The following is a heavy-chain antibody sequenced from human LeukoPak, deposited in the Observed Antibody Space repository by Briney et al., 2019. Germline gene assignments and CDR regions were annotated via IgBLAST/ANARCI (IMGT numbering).Heavy chain of an antibody. V-gene: IGHV3-21*01. CDR1: GFTFSSYS. CDR3: ARAGLRFLEWLFGNFDY. Sequence: GGSLRLSCAASGFTFSSYSMNWVRQSPGQGLEWVSSISSNSNYIHYADSVKGRFTISGDNAKNSLFLQMNSLRAEDTAVYYCARAGLRFLEWLFGNFDYWGQGTLVTVSS. J-gene: IGHJ4*02. CDR2: ISSNSNYI. D-gene: IGHD3-3*01.